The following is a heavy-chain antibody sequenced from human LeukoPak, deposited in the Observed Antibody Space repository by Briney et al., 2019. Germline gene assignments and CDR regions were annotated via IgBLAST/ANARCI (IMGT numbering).Heavy chain of an antibody. CDR1: GFTFSSYS. CDR3: ARDRGGTFAEGWFDP. CDR2: ISSSSSYI. V-gene: IGHV3-21*01. D-gene: IGHD2-15*01. Sequence: NPGGSLRLSCAASGFTFSSYSMNWVRQAPGKGLEWVSSISSSSSYIYYADSVKGRFTISRDNAKNSLYLQMNSLRAEDTAVYYCARDRGGTFAEGWFDPWGQGTLVTVSS. J-gene: IGHJ5*02.